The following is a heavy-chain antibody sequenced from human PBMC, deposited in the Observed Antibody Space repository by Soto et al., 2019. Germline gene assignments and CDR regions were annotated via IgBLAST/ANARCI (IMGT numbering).Heavy chain of an antibody. Sequence: QVQMVQSGPEVKMPGASVKVSCKPSGYTFTAYGLAWLRQATGQRPEWMGWVSTNDDRTNYARKFQGRVTMTTDRSTTTTSMELRSLGTDYTAVYYCARELNTESSAYYSFAFWGQGTLVTVSS. CDR2: VSTNDDRT. CDR1: GYTFTAYG. D-gene: IGHD3-22*01. CDR3: ARELNTESSAYYSFAF. V-gene: IGHV1-18*01. J-gene: IGHJ4*02.